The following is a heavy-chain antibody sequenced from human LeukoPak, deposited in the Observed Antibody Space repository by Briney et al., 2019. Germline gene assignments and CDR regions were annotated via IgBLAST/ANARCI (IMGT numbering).Heavy chain of an antibody. Sequence: ASVKVSCKASGYTFTSYDINWVRQATGQGLEWMGWMNPNSGNTGYAQKFQGRVTMTRNTSISTAYMELSSLRSEDTAVYYCARFTSFPDCSSTSCYVSNYYYYYGMDVWGQGTTVTVSS. V-gene: IGHV1-8*01. J-gene: IGHJ6*02. CDR2: MNPNSGNT. CDR1: GYTFTSYD. CDR3: ARFTSFPDCSSTSCYVSNYYYYYGMDV. D-gene: IGHD2-2*01.